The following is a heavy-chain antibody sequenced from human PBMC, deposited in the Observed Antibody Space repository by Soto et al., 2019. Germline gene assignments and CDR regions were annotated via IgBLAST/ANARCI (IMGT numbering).Heavy chain of an antibody. CDR3: ARARGRVATLTTWFDP. CDR1: GGSFSGYY. V-gene: IGHV4-34*01. J-gene: IGHJ5*02. D-gene: IGHD5-12*01. Sequence: QVQLQQWGAGLLKPSETLSLTCAVYGGSFSGYYWSWIRQPPGKGLEWIGEINHSGSTNYNPSLKSRVTISVDTSKNQFALKLSSVTAADTAVYYCARARGRVATLTTWFDPWGQGTLVTVSS. CDR2: INHSGST.